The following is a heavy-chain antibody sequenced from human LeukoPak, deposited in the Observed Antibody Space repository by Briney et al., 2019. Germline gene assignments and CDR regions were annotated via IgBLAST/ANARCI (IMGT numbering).Heavy chain of an antibody. Sequence: GGSLRLSCAASGFTFSSYAMSWVRQAPGKGLEWVSAISGSGGSTYYADSVKGRFTISRDNSKNTLYLQMNSLRAEDTAVYYCAKDAIEQWELLSAFDIWGQGTMVTVSS. CDR3: AKDAIEQWELLSAFDI. CDR1: GFTFSSYA. V-gene: IGHV3-23*01. J-gene: IGHJ3*02. CDR2: ISGSGGST. D-gene: IGHD1-26*01.